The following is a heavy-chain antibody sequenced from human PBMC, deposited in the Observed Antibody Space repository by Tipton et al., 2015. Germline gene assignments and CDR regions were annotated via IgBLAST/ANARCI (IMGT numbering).Heavy chain of an antibody. D-gene: IGHD3-22*01. V-gene: IGHV3-20*04. CDR2: INWNGGSA. J-gene: IGHJ6*02. CDR3: ARGSPLDYDMYYGMDV. Sequence: GSLRLSCAASGFTFDDYGMSWVRQGPGKGLECVAAINWNGGSASYADSVKGRFTISRDNAKNSLYLQMSSLRADDTALYYSARGSPLDYDMYYGMDVWGQGTTVTVSS. CDR1: GFTFDDYG.